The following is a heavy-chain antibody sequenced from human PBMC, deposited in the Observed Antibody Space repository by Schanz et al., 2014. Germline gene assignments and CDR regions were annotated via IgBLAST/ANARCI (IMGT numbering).Heavy chain of an antibody. CDR2: ISGSGGST. J-gene: IGHJ4*02. Sequence: VQLVESGGGVVQPGRSLRLSCAASGFSFSTYAMHWVRQAPGKGLEWVSAISGSGGSTYYADSVKGRFTISRDNSKNTVFLQMSSLRADDTALYYCAKDIGGAVAAPVYDSWGQGTLVTVSS. D-gene: IGHD2-15*01. CDR3: AKDIGGAVAAPVYDS. V-gene: IGHV3-23*04. CDR1: GFSFSTYA.